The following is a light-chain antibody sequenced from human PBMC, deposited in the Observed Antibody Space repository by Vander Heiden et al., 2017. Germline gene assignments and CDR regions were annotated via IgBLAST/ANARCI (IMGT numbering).Light chain of an antibody. Sequence: QSVLTQPPSVSAAPGQKATISCSGSSSNIDNNYVCWYLQLPGTAPKLLIYDNNKRPSGIPDRFSASKSGTSATLGITGLQTGDEADYYCVTWDTSLSTLVFGPGTKVTVL. J-gene: IGLJ1*01. V-gene: IGLV1-51*01. CDR1: SSNIDNNY. CDR2: DNN. CDR3: VTWDTSLSTLV.